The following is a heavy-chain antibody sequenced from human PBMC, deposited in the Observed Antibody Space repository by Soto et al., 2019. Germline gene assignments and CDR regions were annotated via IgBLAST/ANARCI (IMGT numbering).Heavy chain of an antibody. D-gene: IGHD6-19*01. Sequence: EVQLLESGGGLVQPGGSLRLSCAASGFTFSSYAMNWVRQAPGKGLEWVSVISGSGGSTYYAESVKGRFTISRDNSKKPLYLKMNSMRADDKAVDYCESRSSGWYFDYWGQGTLVTVSS. CDR2: ISGSGGST. CDR1: GFTFSSYA. V-gene: IGHV3-23*01. CDR3: ESRSSGWYFDY. J-gene: IGHJ4*02.